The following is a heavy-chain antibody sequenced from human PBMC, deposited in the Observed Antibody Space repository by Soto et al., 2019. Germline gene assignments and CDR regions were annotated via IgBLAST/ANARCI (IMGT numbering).Heavy chain of an antibody. D-gene: IGHD2-2*01. CDR3: AREYCTSTSCYGVDY. V-gene: IGHV1-18*01. CDR2: ISTSNGNT. Sequence: QVQLVQSGVEVKKPGASVKVSCKASGYTFTTFGISWVRQAPGQGLEWMGWISTSNGNTKYAQKVQGRVTMSTDTTTSTAYMELSSLKSDDTAVYYCAREYCTSTSCYGVDYWGKVILVTVSS. CDR1: GYTFTTFG. J-gene: IGHJ4*01.